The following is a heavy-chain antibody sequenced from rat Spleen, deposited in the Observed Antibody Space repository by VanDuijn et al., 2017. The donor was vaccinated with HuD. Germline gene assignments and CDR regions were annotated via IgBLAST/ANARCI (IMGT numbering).Heavy chain of an antibody. J-gene: IGHJ4*01. V-gene: IGHV5-22*01. CDR1: GFTFSDYY. Sequence: EVQLVESGGGLVQPGRSLKLSCAASGFTFSDYYMAWVRQAPKKGLEWVASISYEGGRNFYGDSVKGRFTISRDNPKSTLYLQMDSLRSEDTGTYYCARGGMDVWGQGASVTVSS. CDR3: ARGGMDV. CDR2: ISYEGGRN.